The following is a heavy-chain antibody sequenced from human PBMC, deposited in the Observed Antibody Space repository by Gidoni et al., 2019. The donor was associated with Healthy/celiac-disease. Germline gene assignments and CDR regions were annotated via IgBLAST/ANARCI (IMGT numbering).Heavy chain of an antibody. D-gene: IGHD2-15*01. J-gene: IGHJ6*02. CDR3: TTGVGLLLDSVPRSPPSYYYYGMDV. CDR1: GFAFSIAW. Sequence: EVQLVVSGGGVVEPGRCLSLSCAGAGFAFSIAWLSRACLAPGRGLEWAGCIKSKTDGGTTDYAARVKDRLIILRDDSKNTLYLQINSRKTEDTAVYYCTTGVGLLLDSVPRSPPSYYYYGMDVWGQGTTVTVSS. V-gene: IGHV3-15*01. CDR2: IKSKTDGGTT.